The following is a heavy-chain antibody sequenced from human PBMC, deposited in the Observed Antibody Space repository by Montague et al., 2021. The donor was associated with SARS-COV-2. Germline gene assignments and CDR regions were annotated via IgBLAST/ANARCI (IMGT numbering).Heavy chain of an antibody. V-gene: IGHV3-48*03. CDR2: ISSSGSTI. Sequence: SLRLSCAASGFTFSSYEMNWVCQAPGKGLEWVSYISSSGSTIYYADSVKGRFTISRDNAKNSLYLQMNSLRAEDTAVYYCASLMVLNYWGQGTLVTVSS. J-gene: IGHJ4*02. D-gene: IGHD2-8*01. CDR1: GFTFSSYE. CDR3: ASLMVLNY.